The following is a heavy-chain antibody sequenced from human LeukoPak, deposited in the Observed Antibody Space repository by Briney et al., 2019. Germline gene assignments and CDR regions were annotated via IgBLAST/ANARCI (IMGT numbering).Heavy chain of an antibody. D-gene: IGHD4-23*01. CDR1: GGSFSGYY. V-gene: IGHV4-34*01. CDR2: INHSGST. Sequence: SETMSLTCAVYGGSFSGYYWNLIRQPPGKGLEWIGEINHSGSTKYNPSLKSRVNISIDTSKNQFSLKLSSVTAVDTAVYYCAGSTDYGGNFFDYWGQGTLVTVSS. J-gene: IGHJ4*02. CDR3: AGSTDYGGNFFDY.